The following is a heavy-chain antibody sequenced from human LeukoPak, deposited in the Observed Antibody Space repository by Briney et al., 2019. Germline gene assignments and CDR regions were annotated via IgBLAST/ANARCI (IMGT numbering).Heavy chain of an antibody. J-gene: IGHJ2*01. CDR1: GGTFSSYT. V-gene: IGHV1-69*04. CDR3: ARDRITMVRGVTVDWYFDL. CDR2: IIPILGIA. D-gene: IGHD3-10*01. Sequence: SVKVSCKASGGTFSSYTISWVRQAPGQGLEWMGRIIPILGIANYAQKVQGRVTITADKPTSTAYMELSSLRSEDTAVYYCARDRITMVRGVTVDWYFDLWGRGTLVTVSS.